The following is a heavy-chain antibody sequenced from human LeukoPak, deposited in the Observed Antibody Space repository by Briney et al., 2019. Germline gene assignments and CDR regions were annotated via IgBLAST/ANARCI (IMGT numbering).Heavy chain of an antibody. Sequence: PSETLSLTCTVSGGSISSGDYYWSWIRQPPGKGLEWIGYMYYSGTTYYNPSLKSRVTISVDTSKNQFSLKLSSVTAADTAVYYCATQREAFYGDPTPFDYWGQGTLVTVSS. J-gene: IGHJ4*02. D-gene: IGHD4-17*01. V-gene: IGHV4-31*03. CDR1: GGSISSGDYY. CDR2: MYYSGTT. CDR3: ATQREAFYGDPTPFDY.